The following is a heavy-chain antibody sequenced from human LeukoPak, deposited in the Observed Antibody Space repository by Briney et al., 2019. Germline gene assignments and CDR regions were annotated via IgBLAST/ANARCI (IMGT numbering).Heavy chain of an antibody. Sequence: ASVKVSCKVSGYTLTELSMHWVRQATGTGLEWMGRFDPVDGETIYAQKFQGRVTLTEDTSTDTAYMDLSSLRSDDTAVYFCATLRFDTSAYYSVKAFDNWGQGTLVTVSS. V-gene: IGHV1-24*01. CDR3: ATLRFDTSAYYSVKAFDN. CDR1: GYTLTELS. D-gene: IGHD3-22*01. CDR2: FDPVDGET. J-gene: IGHJ4*02.